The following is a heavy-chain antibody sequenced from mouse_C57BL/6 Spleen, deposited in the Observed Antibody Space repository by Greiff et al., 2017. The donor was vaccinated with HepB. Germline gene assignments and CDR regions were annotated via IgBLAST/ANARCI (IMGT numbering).Heavy chain of an antibody. Sequence: VQLKESGPGLVKPSQSLSLTCSVTGYSITSGYYWNWIRQFPGNKLEWMGYISYDGSNNYNPSLKNRISITRDTSKNQFFLKLNSVTTEDTATYYCARGAGNHWFAYWGQGTLVTVSA. CDR2: ISYDGSN. J-gene: IGHJ3*01. CDR1: GYSITSGYY. D-gene: IGHD2-1*01. V-gene: IGHV3-6*01. CDR3: ARGAGNHWFAY.